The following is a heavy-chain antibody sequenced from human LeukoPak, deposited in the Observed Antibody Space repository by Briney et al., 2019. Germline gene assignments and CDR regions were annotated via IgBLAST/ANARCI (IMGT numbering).Heavy chain of an antibody. CDR2: ISSSSSYI. Sequence: PGGSLRLSCAASGFTFSSYSMNWVRQAPGKGLEWVSSISSSSSYIYYADSVKGRFTISRDNAKNSLYLQMNSLRAEDTAVYYCACEGIAAVVEPPFDYWGQGTLVTVSS. V-gene: IGHV3-21*01. CDR3: ACEGIAAVVEPPFDY. D-gene: IGHD6-13*01. CDR1: GFTFSSYS. J-gene: IGHJ4*02.